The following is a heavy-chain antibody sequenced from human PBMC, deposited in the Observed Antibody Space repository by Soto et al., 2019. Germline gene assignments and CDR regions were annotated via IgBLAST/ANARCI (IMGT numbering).Heavy chain of an antibody. Sequence: LRLSCIASGFSLSTYSMTWVRQAPGRGLEWLSYISKSSTTINYADSVKGRFTISRDNAKSTLYLQMNSLRAEDTAVYYCAKDIWQQLVPYHFDYWGQGTLVTVS. D-gene: IGHD6-13*01. CDR3: AKDIWQQLVPYHFDY. V-gene: IGHV3-48*01. CDR2: ISKSSTTI. J-gene: IGHJ4*02. CDR1: GFSLSTYS.